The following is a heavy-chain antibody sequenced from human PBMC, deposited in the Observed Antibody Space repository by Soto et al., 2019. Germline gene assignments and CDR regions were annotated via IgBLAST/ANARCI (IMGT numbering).Heavy chain of an antibody. V-gene: IGHV4-39*01. D-gene: IGHD6-19*01. CDR2: IYYSGST. CDR3: VRPRSPPAVRWLVRGGSGFDP. CDR1: GGSISSSSYY. J-gene: IGHJ5*02. Sequence: QLQLQESGPGLVKPSETLSLTCTVSGGSISSSSYYWGWIRQPPGKGLEWIGSIYYSGSTYYNPSLKSRVTISVDTSKNQFSLKLGPVPAADTAVYYGVRPRSPPAVRWLVRGGSGFDPWGQGTLVTVSS.